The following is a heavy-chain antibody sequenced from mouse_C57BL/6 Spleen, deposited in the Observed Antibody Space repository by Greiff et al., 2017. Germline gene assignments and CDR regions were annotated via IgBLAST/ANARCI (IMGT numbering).Heavy chain of an antibody. CDR1: GFSLTSYG. V-gene: IGHV2-5*01. D-gene: IGHD2-5*01. Sequence: QVQLKESGPGLVQPSQSLSITCTVSGFSLTSYGVHWVRQSPGKGLEWLGVIWRGGSTDYNAACMSRLSITKDNSKSQFFFQMNSLQADDTAIYYCAKEDSNYGVDYWGQGTTLTVSS. CDR3: AKEDSNYGVDY. CDR2: IWRGGST. J-gene: IGHJ2*01.